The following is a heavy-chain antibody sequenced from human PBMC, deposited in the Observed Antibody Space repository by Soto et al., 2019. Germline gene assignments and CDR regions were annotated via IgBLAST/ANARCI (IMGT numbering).Heavy chain of an antibody. CDR2: ISSSSSYI. CDR3: ARDQPGYSYGYGLGY. Sequence: PGVSLRLSCAASGFIFSTYSMNWVRQAPGKGLEWVSSISSSSSYIYYADSVKGRFTISRDNAKNSLYLQMNSLRAEDTAVYYCARDQPGYSYGYGLGYWGQGTLVTVSS. D-gene: IGHD5-18*01. V-gene: IGHV3-21*01. CDR1: GFIFSTYS. J-gene: IGHJ4*02.